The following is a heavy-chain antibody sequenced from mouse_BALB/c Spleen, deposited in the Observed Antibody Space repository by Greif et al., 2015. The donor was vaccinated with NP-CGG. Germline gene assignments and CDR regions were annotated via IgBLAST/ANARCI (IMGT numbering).Heavy chain of an antibody. CDR3: AREAYYKKCCFDY. J-gene: IGHJ2*01. V-gene: IGHV5-4*02. CDR2: ISDGGSYT. CDR1: GFTFSDYY. Sequence: EVKLMESGGGLVKPGGSLKLSCAASGFTFSDYYMSWVRQTPEKRLEWVATISDGGSYTYYPDSVKGRFTISRDNAKNSPYLQVRSLKTGNTATYYCAREAYYKKCCFDYWGQGTPLTVSS. D-gene: IGHD2-12*01.